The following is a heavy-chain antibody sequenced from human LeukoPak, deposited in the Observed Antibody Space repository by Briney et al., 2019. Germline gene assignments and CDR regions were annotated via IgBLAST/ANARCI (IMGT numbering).Heavy chain of an antibody. V-gene: IGHV4-39*07. D-gene: IGHD5-24*01. CDR3: ARERRDGYNRAVDY. J-gene: IGHJ4*02. CDR1: GGSISSSSYY. Sequence: PSETLSLTCTVSGGSISSSSYYWGWIRQPPGKGLEWIGSIYYSGSTYYNPSLESRVTISVDTSRNQFSLKLSSVTAADTAVYYCARERRDGYNRAVDYWGQGTLVTVSS. CDR2: IYYSGST.